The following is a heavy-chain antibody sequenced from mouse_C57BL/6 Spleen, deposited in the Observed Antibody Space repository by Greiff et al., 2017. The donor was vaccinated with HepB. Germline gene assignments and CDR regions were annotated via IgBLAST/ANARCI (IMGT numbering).Heavy chain of an antibody. CDR1: GSTFTSYW. CDR2: IDTSDSYN. D-gene: IGHD2-5*01. V-gene: IGHV1-50*01. Sequence: QVQLQQPGAELVKPGASVKLSCKASGSTFTSYWMQWVKQRPGQGLEWIGEIDTSDSYNNYNQNFKVKATLTVATSSSTASMQLSSLTSEDSAVYDCARSDYSNGTWFAYWGQGTLVTVSA. J-gene: IGHJ3*01. CDR3: ARSDYSNGTWFAY.